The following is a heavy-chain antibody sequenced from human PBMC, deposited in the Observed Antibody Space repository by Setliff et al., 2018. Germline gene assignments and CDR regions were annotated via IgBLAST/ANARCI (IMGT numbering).Heavy chain of an antibody. J-gene: IGHJ4*02. D-gene: IGHD2-21*02. CDR3: ASDLAYCGGDCYYDY. CDR1: GFTFSSSW. CDR2: INIDGSST. Sequence: PGGSLRLSCAASGFTFSSSWMHWVRQAPGKGLVWVSRINIDGSSTTYTDSVKGRFTISRDNAKNTLYLQMNSLGAEDTAVYYCASDLAYCGGDCYYDYWGQGTLVTVSS. V-gene: IGHV3-74*01.